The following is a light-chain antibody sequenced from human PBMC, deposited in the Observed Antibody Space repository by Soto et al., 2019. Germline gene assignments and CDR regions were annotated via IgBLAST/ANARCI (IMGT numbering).Light chain of an antibody. CDR2: STN. V-gene: IGLV8-61*01. CDR3: VLYMGSGIWV. Sequence: QTVVTQEPSFSVSPGGTVPLTCGLSSGSVATSYYPSWYQQTPGQAPRTLIYSTNTRSSGVPDRFSGSILGNKAALTITGAQADYESDYYCVLYMGSGIWVFGGGTKLTVL. J-gene: IGLJ3*02. CDR1: SGSVATSYY.